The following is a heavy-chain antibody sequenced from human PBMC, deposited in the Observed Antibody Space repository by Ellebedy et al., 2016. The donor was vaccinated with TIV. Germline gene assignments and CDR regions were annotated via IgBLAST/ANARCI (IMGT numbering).Heavy chain of an antibody. CDR2: ISGSGGNT. D-gene: IGHD3-10*01. CDR1: GFTFSTYA. Sequence: GESLKISCVVSGFTFSTYAMRWFRQAPGKGLEWVSSISGSGGNTYYADSVKGRFTISSDNSKNTLYLQMNSLRAEDTAVYFCAKDRMGGLGDFDSWGQGTMVTVSS. V-gene: IGHV3-23*01. J-gene: IGHJ4*02. CDR3: AKDRMGGLGDFDS.